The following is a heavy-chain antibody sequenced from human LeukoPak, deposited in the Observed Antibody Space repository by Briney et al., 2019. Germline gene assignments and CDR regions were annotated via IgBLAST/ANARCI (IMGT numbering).Heavy chain of an antibody. D-gene: IGHD6-19*01. J-gene: IGHJ3*02. Sequence: GGSLTLSCAASGFTLSDYYMSWIRQAPGKGLEWVSYISSSGSTIYYADSVKGRFTISRNKAKNSLFLQMNSLRAEDTAVYSCASYSSDRALDIWGQGTMVTVSS. V-gene: IGHV3-11*01. CDR1: GFTLSDYY. CDR2: ISSSGSTI. CDR3: ASYSSDRALDI.